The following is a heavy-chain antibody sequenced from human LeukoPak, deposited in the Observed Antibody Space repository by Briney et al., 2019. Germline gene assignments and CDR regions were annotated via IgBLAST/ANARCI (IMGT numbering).Heavy chain of an antibody. Sequence: SETLSLTCTVSGGSIRSYYWSWIRQPPGKGLEWIGYIYYSGSTNYNPSLKSRVAISVDTSKNQFSLKLSSVTAADTAVYYCAREGIAVAGTDWFDPWGQGTLVTVSS. CDR1: GGSIRSYY. CDR2: IYYSGST. V-gene: IGHV4-59*12. J-gene: IGHJ5*02. CDR3: AREGIAVAGTDWFDP. D-gene: IGHD6-19*01.